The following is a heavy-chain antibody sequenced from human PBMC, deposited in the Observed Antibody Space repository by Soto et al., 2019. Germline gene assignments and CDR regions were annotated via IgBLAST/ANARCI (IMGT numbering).Heavy chain of an antibody. CDR1: GFTVSSNY. Sequence: PGGSLRLSCAASGFTVSSNYMSWVRQAPGKGLEWVSVIYSGGSIYYADSVKGRFTISRHNSKNTLYLLMNSLRAEDTAVYYCARDFRPPYGVRYFDYWGQGTLVTVSS. CDR2: IYSGGSI. J-gene: IGHJ4*02. CDR3: ARDFRPPYGVRYFDY. V-gene: IGHV3-53*04. D-gene: IGHD4-17*01.